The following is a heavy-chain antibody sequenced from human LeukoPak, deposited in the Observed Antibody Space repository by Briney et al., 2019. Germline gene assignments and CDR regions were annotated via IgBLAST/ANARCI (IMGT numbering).Heavy chain of an antibody. CDR3: ARLYYDSSGYYQICYFDY. Sequence: SETLSLTCTVSGGSISSSSYYWGWIRQPPGKGLEWIGSIYYSGSTYYNPSLKSRVTISVDTSKNQFSLNLSSVAAADTAVYYCARLYYDSSGYYQICYFDYWGQGTLVTVSS. CDR2: IYYSGST. D-gene: IGHD3-22*01. CDR1: GGSISSSSYY. V-gene: IGHV4-39*01. J-gene: IGHJ4*02.